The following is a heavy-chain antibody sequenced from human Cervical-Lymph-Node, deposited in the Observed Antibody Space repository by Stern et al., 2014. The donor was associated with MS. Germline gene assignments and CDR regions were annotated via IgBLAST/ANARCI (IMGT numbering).Heavy chain of an antibody. CDR2: IIPFVGTGTV. CDR3: GRGGGDNWFDP. J-gene: IGHJ5*02. V-gene: IGHV1-69*06. CDR1: GG. Sequence: VQLVESGADVKKPGSSVRVSCKASGGISWLRQAPGQGLEWMGGIIPFVGTGTVNYAQNFQGRLTIIADTSTNTTYMELSSIRFDGTPVYYCGRGGGDNWFDPWGQGTLVSVSS. D-gene: IGHD3-16*01.